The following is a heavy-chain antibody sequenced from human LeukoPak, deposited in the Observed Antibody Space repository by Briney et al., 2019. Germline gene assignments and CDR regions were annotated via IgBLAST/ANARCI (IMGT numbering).Heavy chain of an antibody. Sequence: ASVKVSCKASGYTFTSYYIHWVRQAPGQGLQWVGSINPSGGSSTYAQKLRGRVTLTRDTSTSTVYMELSSLRSEDTAVYYCARVRRSGELLDAGRYNWLDPWGQGTLVTVSS. CDR2: INPSGGSS. J-gene: IGHJ5*02. CDR1: GYTFTSYY. CDR3: ARVRRSGELLDAGRYNWLDP. V-gene: IGHV1-46*01. D-gene: IGHD3-10*01.